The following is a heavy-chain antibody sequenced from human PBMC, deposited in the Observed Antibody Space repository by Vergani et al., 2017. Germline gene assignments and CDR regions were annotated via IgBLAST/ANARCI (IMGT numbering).Heavy chain of an antibody. D-gene: IGHD6-13*01. J-gene: IGHJ5*02. CDR3: ARGWRSSSWYGLGWFDP. V-gene: IGHV4-61*01. CDR2: IYYSGST. CDR1: GDSIISRSYY. Sequence: QMQLQESGPGLVKASETLSLTCTVSGDSIISRSYYWSWIRQPPGKGLEWIGYIYYSGSTNYNPSLKSRVTISVDTSKNQFSLKLSSVTAADTAVYYCARGWRSSSWYGLGWFDPWGQGTLVTVSS.